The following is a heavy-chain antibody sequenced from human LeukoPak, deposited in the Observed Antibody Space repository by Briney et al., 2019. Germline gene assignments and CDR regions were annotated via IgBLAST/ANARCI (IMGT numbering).Heavy chain of an antibody. CDR2: IRYDGSNK. Sequence: GGSLRLSCAASGFTFSSYGMHWVRQAPGKGLEWVAFIRYDGSNKYYADSAKGRFTISRDNSKNTLYLQMNSLRAEDTAVYYCARNRGYYYYYMDVWAKGTTVTVSS. V-gene: IGHV3-30*02. CDR3: ARNRGYYYYYMDV. J-gene: IGHJ6*03. CDR1: GFTFSSYG.